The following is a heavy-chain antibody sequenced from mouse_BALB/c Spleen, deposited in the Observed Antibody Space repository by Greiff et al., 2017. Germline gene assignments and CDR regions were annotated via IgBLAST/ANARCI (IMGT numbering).Heavy chain of an antibody. D-gene: IGHD3-2*01. V-gene: IGHV5-6-4*01. J-gene: IGHJ3*01. CDR3: TRDRRQLGLRWFAY. Sequence: DVMLVESGGGLVKPGGSLKLSCAASGFTFSSYTMSWVRQTPEKRLEWVATISSGGSYTYYPDSVKGRFTISRDNAKNTLYLQMSSLKSEDTAMYYCTRDRRQLGLRWFAYWGQGTLVTVSA. CDR1: GFTFSSYT. CDR2: ISSGGSYT.